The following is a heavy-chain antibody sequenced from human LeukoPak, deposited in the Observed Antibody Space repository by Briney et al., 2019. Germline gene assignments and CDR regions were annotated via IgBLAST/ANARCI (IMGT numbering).Heavy chain of an antibody. CDR2: IYTRGST. D-gene: IGHD2-15*01. CDR3: ARGRYCSADICSGGDAFDI. CDR1: GGSINNYY. V-gene: IGHV4-4*07. J-gene: IGHJ3*02. Sequence: PSETLSLTCTVSGGSINNYYWSWIRQPAGRGLEWIGRIYTRGSTNYNPSLKSRVTMSVDTSKNQFSLKLSSVTAADTAVYYCARGRYCSADICSGGDAFDIWGQGTMVSVSS.